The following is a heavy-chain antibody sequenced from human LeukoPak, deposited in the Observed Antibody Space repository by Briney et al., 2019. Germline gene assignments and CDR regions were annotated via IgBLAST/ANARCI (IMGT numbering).Heavy chain of an antibody. Sequence: SETLSLTCTVSGGSISSSSYYWGWIRQPPGKGLEWIGSIYYSGSTYYNPSLKSRVTMSVDTSKNQFSLKLSSVTAADTAVYYCARSSPGDDYWGQGTLVTVSS. CDR2: IYYSGST. D-gene: IGHD2-21*01. J-gene: IGHJ4*02. V-gene: IGHV4-39*07. CDR3: ARSSPGDDY. CDR1: GGSISSSSYY.